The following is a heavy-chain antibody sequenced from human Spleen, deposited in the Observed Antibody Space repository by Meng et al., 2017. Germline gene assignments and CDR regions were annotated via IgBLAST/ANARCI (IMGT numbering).Heavy chain of an antibody. J-gene: IGHJ4*02. CDR1: GFTLSSYW. D-gene: IGHD3-10*01. Sequence: GESLKISCAASGFTLSSYWMSWVRQAPGKGLEWVANIKQDGSEKYYVDSVRGRFTISRDNAKNSLYLQMNSLRAEDTAVYYCARELWFGELLLRRGQGTLVTVSS. V-gene: IGHV3-7*01. CDR2: IKQDGSEK. CDR3: ARELWFGELLLR.